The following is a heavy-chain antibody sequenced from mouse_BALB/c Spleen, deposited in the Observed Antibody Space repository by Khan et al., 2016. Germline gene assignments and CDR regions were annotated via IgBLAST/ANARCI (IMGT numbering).Heavy chain of an antibody. CDR3: ARGDPYYAMDY. CDR2: IDPANGNT. Sequence: EVQLQESGAELVKPGASVKLSCTAAGFNIKDTYMHWVKQRPEQGLEWIGRIDPANGNTKYDPKFQGKATITADTSSNTAYLQLSSLTSEDTAVSYCARGDPYYAMDYWGQGTSVTVSS. J-gene: IGHJ4*01. D-gene: IGHD3-3*01. CDR1: GFNIKDTY. V-gene: IGHV14-3*02.